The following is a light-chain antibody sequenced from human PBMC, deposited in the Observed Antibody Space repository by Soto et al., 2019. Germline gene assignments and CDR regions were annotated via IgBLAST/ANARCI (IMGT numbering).Light chain of an antibody. CDR2: DVS. V-gene: IGLV2-14*01. CDR1: SSDVGGYNY. Sequence: QSALTQPASGSGSPGQSITISCTGTSSDVGGYNYVSWYQQHPGKAPKLMIYDVSNRPSGVSNRFSGSKSGNTDSLTISGLQAEDEADYYCRSYTSSSTRVVFGGGTQLTVL. J-gene: IGLJ2*01. CDR3: RSYTSSSTRVV.